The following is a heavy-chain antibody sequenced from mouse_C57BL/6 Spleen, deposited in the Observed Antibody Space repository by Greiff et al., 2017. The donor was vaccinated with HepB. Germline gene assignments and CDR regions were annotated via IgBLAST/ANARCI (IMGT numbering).Heavy chain of an antibody. CDR3: LRDRANWEGGNAMDY. D-gene: IGHD4-1*01. CDR1: GFTFNTYA. V-gene: IGHV10-3*01. J-gene: IGHJ4*01. Sequence: EVQGVESGGGLVQPKGSLKLSCAASGFTFNTYAMHWVRQAPGKGLEWVARIRSKSSNYATYYADSVKDRFTISRDDSQSMLYLQMNNLKTEDTAMYYCLRDRANWEGGNAMDYWGQGTSVTVSS. CDR2: IRSKSSNYAT.